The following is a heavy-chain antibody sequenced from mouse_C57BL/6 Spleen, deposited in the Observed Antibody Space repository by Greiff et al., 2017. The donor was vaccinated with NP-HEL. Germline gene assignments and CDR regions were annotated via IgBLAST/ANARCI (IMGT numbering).Heavy chain of an antibody. CDR2: INPSTGGT. CDR1: GYSFTGYY. V-gene: IGHV1-42*01. CDR3: ARIGGYLYFDY. J-gene: IGHJ2*01. Sequence: EVQLQQSGPELVKPGASVKISCKASGYSFTGYYMNWVKQSPEKSLEWIGEINPSTGGTTYNQKFKAKATLTVDKSSSTAYMQLKSLTSEDSAVYYCARIGGYLYFDYWGQGTTLTVSS. D-gene: IGHD2-2*01.